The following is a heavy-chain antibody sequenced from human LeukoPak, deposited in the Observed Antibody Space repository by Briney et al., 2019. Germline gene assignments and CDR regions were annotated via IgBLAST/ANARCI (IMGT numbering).Heavy chain of an antibody. CDR2: IKTYNGDT. Sequence: GASVKVSCRASGYTFTTYGINWVRQAPGQGLEWMGWIKTYNGDTDTAQKFLDRIIITTDKSTGTAYMELRSLRSDDTAVYYCAKDGGQHWLTNYYSYGMDVWGQGTTVIVSS. D-gene: IGHD3-16*01. V-gene: IGHV1-18*01. CDR3: AKDGGQHWLTNYYSYGMDV. CDR1: GYTFTTYG. J-gene: IGHJ6*02.